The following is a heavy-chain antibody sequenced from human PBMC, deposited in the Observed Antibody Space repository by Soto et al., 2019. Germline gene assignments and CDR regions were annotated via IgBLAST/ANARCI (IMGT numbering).Heavy chain of an antibody. CDR3: ARESARVAVDV. CDR1: GGSLRSGSFY. J-gene: IGHJ6*02. CDR2: FFFSGSH. V-gene: IGHV4-61*01. Sequence: XTLSLPCTVSGGSLRSGSFYWSWIRQPPGKGLEWIWYFFFSGSHTYNPSLKSRVTISAETSKNQFSLNLRSLTAADTGVYFRARESARVAVDVWGQGTTGTVS.